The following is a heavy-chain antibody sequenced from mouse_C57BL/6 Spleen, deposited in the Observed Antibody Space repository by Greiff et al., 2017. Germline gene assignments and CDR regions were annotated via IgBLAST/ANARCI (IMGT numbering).Heavy chain of an antibody. CDR2: INPNNGGT. D-gene: IGHD1-1*01. Sequence: EVQLQQSGPELVKPGASVKISCKASGYTFTDYYMNWVKQSHGKSLEWIGDINPNNGGTSYNQKFKGQATLPVEKSSSTAYVELPSTNSEDSAAYYYTRSELRYFDDWGTGTTLTVSS. CDR1: GYTFTDYY. CDR3: TRSELRYFDD. J-gene: IGHJ2*01. V-gene: IGHV1-26*01.